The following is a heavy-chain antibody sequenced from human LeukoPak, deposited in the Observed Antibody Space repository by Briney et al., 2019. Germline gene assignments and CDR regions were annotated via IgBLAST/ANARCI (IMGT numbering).Heavy chain of an antibody. CDR1: GGSISSSNW. J-gene: IGHJ4*02. Sequence: SEALSLTCAVSGGSISSSNWWSCVRQPPRKGLEWIGEIYLSGSTNYNPSLKSRVTISVDKSKNHFSPKLSSVTAADTAVYYCARALGYSSGWNFDYWGQGTLVTVSS. D-gene: IGHD6-25*01. V-gene: IGHV4-4*02. CDR2: IYLSGST. CDR3: ARALGYSSGWNFDY.